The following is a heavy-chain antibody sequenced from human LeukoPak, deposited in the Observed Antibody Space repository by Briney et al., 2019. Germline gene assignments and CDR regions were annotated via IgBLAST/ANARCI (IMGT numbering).Heavy chain of an antibody. J-gene: IGHJ6*02. V-gene: IGHV3-30*18. CDR1: GFTFSSYD. CDR3: AKDLYDILTSPRPYYYYYYGMDV. CDR2: ISYDGSNK. D-gene: IGHD3-9*01. Sequence: PGGSLRLSCAASGFTFSSYDMHWVRQAPGKGLEWVAVISYDGSNKYYADSVKGRFTISRDNSKNTLYLQMNSLRAEDTAVYYCAKDLYDILTSPRPYYYYYYGMDVWGQGTTVSVSS.